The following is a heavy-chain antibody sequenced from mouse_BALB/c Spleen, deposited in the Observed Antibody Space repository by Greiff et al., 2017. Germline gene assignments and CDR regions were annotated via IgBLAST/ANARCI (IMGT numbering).Heavy chain of an antibody. J-gene: IGHJ2*01. D-gene: IGHD2-3*01. CDR3: ARDKNLYDGYYFDY. V-gene: IGHV7-3*02. Sequence: EVHLVESGGGLVQPGGSLRLSCATSGFTFTDYYMSWVRQPPGKALEWLGFIRNKANGYTTEYSASVKGRFTISRDNSQSILYLQMNTLRAEDSATYYCARDKNLYDGYYFDYWGQGTTLTVSS. CDR2: IRNKANGYTT. CDR1: GFTFTDYY.